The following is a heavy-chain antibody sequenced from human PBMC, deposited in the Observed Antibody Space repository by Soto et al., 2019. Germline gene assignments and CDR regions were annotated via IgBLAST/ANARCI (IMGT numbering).Heavy chain of an antibody. V-gene: IGHV3-23*01. J-gene: IGHJ3*02. CDR1: GFTFSSYA. CDR2: ISGSGGST. Sequence: GGSLRLSCAASGFTFSSYAMSWVRQAPGKGLEWVSAISGSGGSTYYADSVKGRFTISRDNSKNTLYLQMNSLRAKDTAVYYCATPFDIVVVPAAPIWGQGTMVTVSS. D-gene: IGHD2-2*01. CDR3: ATPFDIVVVPAAPI.